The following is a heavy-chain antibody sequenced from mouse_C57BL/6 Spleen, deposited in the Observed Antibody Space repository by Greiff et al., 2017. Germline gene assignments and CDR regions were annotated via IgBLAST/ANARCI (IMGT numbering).Heavy chain of an antibody. J-gene: IGHJ2*01. CDR3: TTWGLRRDVDY. D-gene: IGHD2-4*01. Sequence: VQLQQPGAELLKPGASVKLSCTASGFTIPDYYMPWVKQRPGQGLEWIGRIDTEDGDTEYTPKFQGKATMTADTSSNTAYLQLSSLTSEDTAVYYWTTWGLRRDVDYWGQGTTLTVSS. V-gene: IGHV14-1*01. CDR1: GFTIPDYY. CDR2: IDTEDGDT.